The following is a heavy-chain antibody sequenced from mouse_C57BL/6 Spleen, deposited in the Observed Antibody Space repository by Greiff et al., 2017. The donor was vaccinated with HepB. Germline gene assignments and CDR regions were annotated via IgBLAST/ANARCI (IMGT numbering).Heavy chain of an antibody. J-gene: IGHJ4*01. CDR2: IYPGSGST. CDR1: GYTFTSYW. Sequence: QVQLQQPGAELVKPGASVKMSCKASGYTFTSYWITWVKQRPGQGLEWIGDIYPGSGSTNYNEKFKSKATLTVDTSSSTAYMQLSSLTSEDSAVYYCARFLLRSPYAMDYWGQGTSVNVSS. V-gene: IGHV1-55*01. CDR3: ARFLLRSPYAMDY. D-gene: IGHD1-1*01.